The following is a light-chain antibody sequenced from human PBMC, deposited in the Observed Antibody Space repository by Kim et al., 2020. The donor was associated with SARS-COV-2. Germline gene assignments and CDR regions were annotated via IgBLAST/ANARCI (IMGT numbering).Light chain of an antibody. V-gene: IGKV1-39*01. Sequence: DIQMTQSPSSPSASVGDRVTITCRASQSVSGWLNWYQQKPGKAPHLLIYRTSTLQTGVPPRFSGSASGTDFTLTINTLQPEDFATYYCQQSYNFPRTFGQGTKVDIK. CDR1: QSVSGW. CDR3: QQSYNFPRT. J-gene: IGKJ1*01. CDR2: RTS.